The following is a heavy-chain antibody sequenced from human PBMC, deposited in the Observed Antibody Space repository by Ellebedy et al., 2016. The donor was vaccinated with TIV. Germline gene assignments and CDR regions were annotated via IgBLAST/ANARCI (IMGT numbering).Heavy chain of an antibody. Sequence: GESLKISCAASGFIFSNYGMTWVRQAPGKGLEWVAVVWYDGSNRYYADSVKGRFTISRDKTKNTLYLQMNSLRAEDTAVYYCARDPDYGLRYFDYWGQGTLVTVSS. J-gene: IGHJ4*02. CDR1: GFIFSNYG. CDR2: VWYDGSNR. CDR3: ARDPDYGLRYFDY. V-gene: IGHV3-33*08. D-gene: IGHD4-17*01.